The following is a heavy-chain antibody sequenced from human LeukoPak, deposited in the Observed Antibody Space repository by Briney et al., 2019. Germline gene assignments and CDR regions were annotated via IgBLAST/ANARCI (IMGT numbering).Heavy chain of an antibody. D-gene: IGHD2-8*02. V-gene: IGHV3-30-3*01. Sequence: GGSLRLSCAASGFTFSSYAMHWVRQAPGKGLEGVAVISYDGSNKYYADSVKGRFTISRDNSKNTLYLQMNSLRAEDTAVYYCARDPLVGDEPLYWGQGTLVTVSS. CDR1: GFTFSSYA. CDR3: ARDPLVGDEPLY. CDR2: ISYDGSNK. J-gene: IGHJ4*02.